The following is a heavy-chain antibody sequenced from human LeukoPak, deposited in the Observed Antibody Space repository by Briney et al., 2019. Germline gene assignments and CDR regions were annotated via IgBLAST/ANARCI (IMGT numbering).Heavy chain of an antibody. V-gene: IGHV3-53*01. J-gene: IGHJ4*02. CDR2: IYSGGST. Sequence: PGGSLRLSCAASGFTVSSNYMSWVRQAPGKGLEWVSVIYSGGSTYYADSVKGRFTISRDNSKNTLYLQMNSLRAEDTAVYYCARAGNIAVAGTERCFDYWGQGTLVTVSS. D-gene: IGHD6-19*01. CDR3: ARAGNIAVAGTERCFDY. CDR1: GFTVSSNY.